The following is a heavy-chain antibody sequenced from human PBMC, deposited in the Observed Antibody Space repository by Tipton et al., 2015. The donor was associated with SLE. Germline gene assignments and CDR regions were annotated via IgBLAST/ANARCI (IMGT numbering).Heavy chain of an antibody. CDR3: ARRGDYSSSWYVAYYYYMDV. V-gene: IGHV4-34*01. CDR1: GGSFSGYY. D-gene: IGHD6-13*01. J-gene: IGHJ6*03. CDR2: INHSGST. Sequence: TLSLTCAVYGGSFSGYYWSWIRQPPGKGLEWIGEINHSGSTNYNPSLKSRVTISVDTSKNQFSLKLSSVTAADTAVYYCARRGDYSSSWYVAYYYYMDVWGKGTTVIVSS.